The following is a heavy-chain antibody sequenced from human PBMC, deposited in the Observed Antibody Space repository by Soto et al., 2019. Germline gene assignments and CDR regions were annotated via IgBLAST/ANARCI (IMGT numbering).Heavy chain of an antibody. D-gene: IGHD3-3*01. J-gene: IGHJ4*02. CDR2: IHTSGNT. Sequence: PSETLSLTCTVSGGSISSYYWSWIRQPAGKGLEWIGRIHTSGNTNYNPSLKSRVTLSVDTSKNQFSLKLSSVTAADTAVYYCARGTSARGYYGYWGQGTLVTVSS. V-gene: IGHV4-4*07. CDR3: ARGTSARGYYGY. CDR1: GGSISSYY.